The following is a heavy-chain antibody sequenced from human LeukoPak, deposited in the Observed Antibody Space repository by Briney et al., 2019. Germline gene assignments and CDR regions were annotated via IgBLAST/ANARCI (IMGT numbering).Heavy chain of an antibody. V-gene: IGHV1-2*02. CDR3: ARDRRITIFGVVLDVDAFDI. J-gene: IGHJ3*02. CDR2: IKANSCGT. Sequence: ASVKVSCKASGYTVTGYDIHWVRQSPGQGLEWRGWIKANSCGTNYAQKFQGRVSMTRDTSISTAYMALSSLTSEDTPVYYCARDRRITIFGVVLDVDAFDIWGQGTMVTVSS. D-gene: IGHD3-3*01. CDR1: GYTVTGYD.